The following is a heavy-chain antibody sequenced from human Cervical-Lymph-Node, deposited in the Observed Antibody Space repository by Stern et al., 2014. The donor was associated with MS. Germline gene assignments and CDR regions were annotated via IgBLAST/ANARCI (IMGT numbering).Heavy chain of an antibody. CDR3: LTSTNTTLPFDF. CDR2: VDPEDGEA. J-gene: IGHJ5*01. D-gene: IGHD2-8*01. V-gene: IGHV1-69-2*01. CDR1: GYTFIDYY. Sequence: VQLMQSGAEVKKPGTTVKISCKVSGYTFIDYYLHWVKQSPGKGFEWMGLVDPEDGEAVYAEKFQGRVTIIADTSKETTYLGLNSLRDEDTATYYCLTSTNTTLPFDFWGQGTPIIVS.